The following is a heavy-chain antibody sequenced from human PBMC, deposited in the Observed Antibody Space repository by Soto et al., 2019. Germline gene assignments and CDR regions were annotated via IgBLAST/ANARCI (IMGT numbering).Heavy chain of an antibody. CDR2: INHSGST. Sequence: PSETLSLTCAVYGGSFSGYYWSWIRQPPGKGLEWIGEINHSGSTNYNPSLKSRVTISVDTSKNQFSLKLSSVTAADTAVYYCARESEDLTSNFDYWGQGTLVTVS. CDR3: ARESEDLTSNFDY. CDR1: GGSFSGYY. V-gene: IGHV4-34*01. J-gene: IGHJ4*02.